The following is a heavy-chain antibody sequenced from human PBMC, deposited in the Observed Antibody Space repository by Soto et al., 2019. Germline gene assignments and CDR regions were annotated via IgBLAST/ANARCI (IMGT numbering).Heavy chain of an antibody. CDR2: INHSGST. Sequence: SETLSLTCAVYGGSLRGYYWGWSRQPPGKGLEWIGKINHSGSTNYNPSLKSRVTISVDTSKNQFSLKLSSVTAADTAVYYCARGFGIAARPGYWGQGTLVTVSS. D-gene: IGHD6-6*01. J-gene: IGHJ4*02. CDR1: GGSLRGYY. CDR3: ARGFGIAARPGY. V-gene: IGHV4-34*01.